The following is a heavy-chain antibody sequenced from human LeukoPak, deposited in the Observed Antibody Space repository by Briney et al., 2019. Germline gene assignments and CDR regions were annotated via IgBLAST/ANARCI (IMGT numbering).Heavy chain of an antibody. J-gene: IGHJ4*02. Sequence: SETLSLTCTVSGGSISSGDYYWSWIRQPPGKGLEGIGYIYYSGSTYYNPSLQSRVTISVDTSKNQFSLKLSSVTAADTAVYYCARGVRYYGSGSFHFDYWGQGTLVTVSS. CDR1: GGSISSGDYY. V-gene: IGHV4-30-4*01. CDR2: IYYSGST. D-gene: IGHD3-10*01. CDR3: ARGVRYYGSGSFHFDY.